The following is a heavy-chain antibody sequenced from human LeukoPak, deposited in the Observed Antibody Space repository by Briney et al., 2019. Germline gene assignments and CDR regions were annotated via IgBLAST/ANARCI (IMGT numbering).Heavy chain of an antibody. V-gene: IGHV3-49*04. CDR1: GFTFGDYA. J-gene: IGHJ4*02. D-gene: IGHD5-18*01. CDR3: TRGIQLWYSDY. Sequence: GGSLRLSCTASGFTFGDYAMSWVRQAPGMGLEWVGFIRSKAYGGTTEYAASVKGRFTISRDDSKSIAYLQMNSLKTEDTAVYYCTRGIQLWYSDYWGQGTLVTVSS. CDR2: IRSKAYGGTT.